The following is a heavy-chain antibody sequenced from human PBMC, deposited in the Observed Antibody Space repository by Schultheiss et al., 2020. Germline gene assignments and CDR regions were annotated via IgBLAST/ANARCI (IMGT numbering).Heavy chain of an antibody. V-gene: IGHV4-61*05. CDR1: GGSISSSSYY. CDR2: INHSGST. Sequence: SQTLSLTCTVSGGSISSSSYYWNWIRQSPGKGLEWIGEINHSGSTNYNPSLKSRVTISVDTSKNQFSLKLSSVTAADTAVYYCARLSSSWYSFDPWGQGTLVTVSS. D-gene: IGHD6-13*01. J-gene: IGHJ5*02. CDR3: ARLSSSWYSFDP.